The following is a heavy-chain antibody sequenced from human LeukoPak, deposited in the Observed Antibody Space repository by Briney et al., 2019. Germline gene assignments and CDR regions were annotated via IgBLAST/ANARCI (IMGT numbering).Heavy chain of an antibody. Sequence: ASVKVSCKASGYTFTSYDINWVRQATGQGLEWMGWMNPNSGNTGYAQKFQGRVTITRNTSISTAYMELRSLRSDDTAVYYCARGVPDTQIDYWGQGPLVTVSS. D-gene: IGHD1-1*01. CDR3: ARGVPDTQIDY. CDR2: MNPNSGNT. V-gene: IGHV1-8*03. CDR1: GYTFTSYD. J-gene: IGHJ4*02.